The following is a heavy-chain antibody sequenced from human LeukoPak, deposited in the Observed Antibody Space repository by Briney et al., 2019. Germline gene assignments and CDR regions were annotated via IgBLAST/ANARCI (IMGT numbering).Heavy chain of an antibody. J-gene: IGHJ5*02. CDR1: GGTFSSYA. Sequence: SVTVSCKASGGTFSSYAISWVRQAPGQGLEWMGGIIPIFGTANYAQKFQGRVTITADESTSTAYVELSSLRSEDTAVYYCARVSIVVVPAAQYNWFDPWGQGTLVTVSS. V-gene: IGHV1-69*13. CDR2: IIPIFGTA. D-gene: IGHD2-2*01. CDR3: ARVSIVVVPAAQYNWFDP.